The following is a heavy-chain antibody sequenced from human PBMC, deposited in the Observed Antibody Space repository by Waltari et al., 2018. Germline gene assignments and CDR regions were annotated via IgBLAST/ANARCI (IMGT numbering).Heavy chain of an antibody. D-gene: IGHD2-15*01. CDR3: ARGGGVVTSGYFDY. CDR2: IRDDGSNK. V-gene: IGHV3-30*02. CDR1: GFTFSSYG. Sequence: QVQLVESGGGVVQPGGSLRLSCAASGFTFSSYGMHWVRQAPGKGLEWVAFIRDDGSNKYYADSVKGRFTISRDNSKNTLYLQMNSLRAEDTAVYYCARGGGVVTSGYFDYWGQGTLVTVSS. J-gene: IGHJ4*02.